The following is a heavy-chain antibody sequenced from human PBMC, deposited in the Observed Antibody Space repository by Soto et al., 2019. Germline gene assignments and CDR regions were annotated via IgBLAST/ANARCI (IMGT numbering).Heavy chain of an antibody. Sequence: EVQLLESGGGLVQPGGSLRLSCAASGFTFSSYAMRWVRQAPVKGLEWVSAISGSGGSTSYADSVKGRFTSSRDNSKNPLYLQMNSLRAEDTALYYCARRGSGSYYDYWGQGTLVTVSS. CDR1: GFTFSSYA. CDR3: ARRGSGSYYDY. V-gene: IGHV3-23*01. CDR2: ISGSGGST. J-gene: IGHJ4*02. D-gene: IGHD1-26*01.